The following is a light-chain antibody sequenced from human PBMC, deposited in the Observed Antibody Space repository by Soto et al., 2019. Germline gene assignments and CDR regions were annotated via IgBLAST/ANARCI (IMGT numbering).Light chain of an antibody. CDR3: SSYTSVNTVV. Sequence: QSVLTQPASVSGSPGQSIAISCTGTSSDVGGYNYVSWYQQHPDKAPKVMIYEVSIRPSGVSNRFSGSKSGNTASLTISGLQAEDEADYYCSSYTSVNTVVFGGGTKLTVL. V-gene: IGLV2-14*01. J-gene: IGLJ3*02. CDR1: SSDVGGYNY. CDR2: EVS.